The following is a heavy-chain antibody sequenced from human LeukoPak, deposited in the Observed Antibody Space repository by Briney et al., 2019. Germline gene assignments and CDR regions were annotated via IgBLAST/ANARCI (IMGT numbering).Heavy chain of an antibody. V-gene: IGHV3-21*01. D-gene: IGHD6-19*01. J-gene: IGHJ4*02. Sequence: PGGSLRLSCAASGFTFSSYSMNWVRQAPGKGLEWVSSISSSSSYIYYADSVKGRFTISRDNAKNSLYLQMNSLRAEDTAVYYCASGFCSGWYNFDYWGQGTLVTVSS. CDR1: GFTFSSYS. CDR2: ISSSSSYI. CDR3: ASGFCSGWYNFDY.